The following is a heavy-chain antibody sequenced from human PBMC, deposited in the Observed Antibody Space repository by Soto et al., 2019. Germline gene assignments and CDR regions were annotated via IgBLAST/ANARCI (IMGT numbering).Heavy chain of an antibody. V-gene: IGHV3-48*02. D-gene: IGHD6-6*01. J-gene: IGHJ4*02. CDR2: ISSSSSTI. CDR3: ARDPGFRAARPNPISDY. Sequence: GGSLRLSCAASGFTFSSYSMNWVRQAPGKGLEWVSYISSSSSTIYYADSVKGRFTISRDNAKNSLYLQMNSLRDEDTAVYYCARDPGFRAARPNPISDYWGQGTLVTVSS. CDR1: GFTFSSYS.